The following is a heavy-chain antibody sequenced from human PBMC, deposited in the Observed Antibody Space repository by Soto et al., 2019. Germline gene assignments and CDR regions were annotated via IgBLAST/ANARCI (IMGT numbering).Heavy chain of an antibody. V-gene: IGHV4-34*01. CDR3: ARGVVRRVIIQYTSFFDY. CDR2: ITDRGST. J-gene: IGHJ4*02. CDR1: GGSFSCYY. Sequence: SETLSLTCAVYGGSFSCYYWSWIRQSPGKGLEWIAEITDRGSTNYNPSLKSRVTIPVDTSKNQFSLKMTSVTAADTAVYYCARGVVRRVIIQYTSFFDYWGLGTPVTVSS. D-gene: IGHD3-10*01.